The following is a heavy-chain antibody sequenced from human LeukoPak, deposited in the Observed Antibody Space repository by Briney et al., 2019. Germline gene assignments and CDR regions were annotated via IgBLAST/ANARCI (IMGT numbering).Heavy chain of an antibody. V-gene: IGHV4-30-2*01. CDR2: IYHSGST. CDR3: KVRGSVAANTTRNNWFDP. J-gene: IGHJ5*02. Sequence: SETLSLTCAVSGGSISSGDYSWSWIRQPPGKGLEWIGCIYHSGSTYYNPSLKSRVTISVDRSKNQFSLKLSSVTAADTAVYYCKVRGSVAANTTRNNWFDPWGQGTLVTVSS. D-gene: IGHD6-19*01. CDR1: GGSISSGDYS.